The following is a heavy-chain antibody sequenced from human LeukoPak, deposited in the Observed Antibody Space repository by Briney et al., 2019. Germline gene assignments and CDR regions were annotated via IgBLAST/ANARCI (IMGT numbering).Heavy chain of an antibody. CDR1: GHTFNNHF. V-gene: IGHV1-46*02. CDR3: ARGADQEFDF. Sequence: ASVKVSCKSSGHTFNNHFIHWGRQAPGQGLEWMGMINPRDGTTRTLQKFQGRVTMTRDTSTSTLYMGLSSLRSEDTATYFCARGADQEFDFWGQGTLVTVSS. J-gene: IGHJ4*02. CDR2: INPRDGTT.